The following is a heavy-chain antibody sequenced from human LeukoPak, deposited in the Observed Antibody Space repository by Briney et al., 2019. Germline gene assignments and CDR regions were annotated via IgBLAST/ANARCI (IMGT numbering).Heavy chain of an antibody. CDR1: GFTFSSYW. Sequence: GRSLRLSCAASGFTFSSYWMSWVHQAQGKGLEWVANIKQDGSEKYYVDSVKGRFTISRDNATDSLYLQMNSLRAEDTAVYYCARVGPDYWGQGTLVTVSS. CDR3: ARVGPDY. CDR2: IKQDGSEK. V-gene: IGHV3-7*05. J-gene: IGHJ4*02.